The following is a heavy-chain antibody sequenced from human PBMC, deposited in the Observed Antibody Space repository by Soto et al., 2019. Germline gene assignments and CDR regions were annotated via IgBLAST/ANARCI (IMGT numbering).Heavy chain of an antibody. J-gene: IGHJ4*02. CDR2: IIPIFGTA. CDR3: ARSYSSGWFDGAPSHIDX. V-gene: IGHV1-69*13. CDR1: GGTFSSYA. D-gene: IGHD6-19*01. Sequence: SVKVSCKASGGTFSSYAISWVRQAPGQGLEWMGGIIPIFGTANYAQKFQGRVTITADESTSTAYMELSSLRSEDTAVYYCARSYSSGWFDGAPSHIDXWGQGTLVTV.